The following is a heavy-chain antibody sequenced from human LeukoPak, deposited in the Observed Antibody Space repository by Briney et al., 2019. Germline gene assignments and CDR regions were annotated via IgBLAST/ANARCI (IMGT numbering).Heavy chain of an antibody. V-gene: IGHV3-48*03. CDR3: ARGVSSYYDYVWGSV. D-gene: IGHD3-16*01. Sequence: GGSLRLSCAASGFTFSHYEMSWVRQAPGKGLEWVSYISSSGSTIYYADSVKGRFTISRDNAKNSLYLQMNSLRAEDTAVYYCARGVSSYYDYVWGSVWGQGTLVTVSS. CDR2: ISSSGSTI. CDR1: GFTFSHYE. J-gene: IGHJ4*02.